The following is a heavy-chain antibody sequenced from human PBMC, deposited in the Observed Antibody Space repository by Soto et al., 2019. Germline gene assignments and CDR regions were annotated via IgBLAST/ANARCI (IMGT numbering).Heavy chain of an antibody. D-gene: IGHD2-21*02. CDR1: AGSFGHYY. CDR3: ARGGRRDWPVALDI. Sequence: SETLSLSCAVNAGSFGHYYWNWIRQSPGKGLEWIGKIKHSGSSNYNPSLRSRVSISVDMSKNQFSLRLSSVTAADTAVYYCARGGRRDWPVALDIWGQGTMVTVSS. CDR2: IKHSGSS. J-gene: IGHJ3*02. V-gene: IGHV4-34*01.